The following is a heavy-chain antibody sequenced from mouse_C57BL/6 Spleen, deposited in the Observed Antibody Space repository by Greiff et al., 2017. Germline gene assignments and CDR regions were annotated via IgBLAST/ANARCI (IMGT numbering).Heavy chain of an antibody. V-gene: IGHV1-81*01. J-gene: IGHJ4*01. D-gene: IGHD1-1*01. CDR1: GYTFTSYG. CDR2: IYPRSGNT. CDR3: ARGDYSGSSPYYAMDY. Sequence: QVQLKQSGAELARPGDSVKLSCKASGYTFTSYGISWVKQRTGQGLEWIGEIYPRSGNTYYTEKFKGKATLAADKSSSTAYMELRSLTSEDSAVYFCARGDYSGSSPYYAMDYWGQGTSVTVSS.